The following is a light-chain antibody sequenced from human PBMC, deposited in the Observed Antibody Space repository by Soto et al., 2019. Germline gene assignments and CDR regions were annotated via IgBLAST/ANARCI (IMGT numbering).Light chain of an antibody. V-gene: IGKV1-8*01. CDR2: AAS. Sequence: AIRMTQSPSSFSASTGDRVTITCRASQGISSYLAWYQQKPGKAPKLLIYAASTLQSGVPSRFSGSGSGTGFTLTISCLQSEDFATYYCQQYYSYSEAFGQGTKVDIK. CDR3: QQYYSYSEA. CDR1: QGISSY. J-gene: IGKJ1*01.